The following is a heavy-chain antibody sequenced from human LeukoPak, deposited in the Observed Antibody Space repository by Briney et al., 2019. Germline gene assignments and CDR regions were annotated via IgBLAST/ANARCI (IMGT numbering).Heavy chain of an antibody. CDR2: ISGSGGST. CDR1: GFTFSSYA. CDR3: AKSHGDYYYYYGMDV. J-gene: IGHJ6*02. V-gene: IGHV3-23*01. Sequence: GGSLRLSCAASGFTFSSYAMSWVRQAPRKGLEWVSAISGSGGSTYHADSVKGRFTISRDNSKNTLYLQMNSLRAEDTAVYYCAKSHGDYYYYYGMDVWGQGTTVTVSS. D-gene: IGHD4-17*01.